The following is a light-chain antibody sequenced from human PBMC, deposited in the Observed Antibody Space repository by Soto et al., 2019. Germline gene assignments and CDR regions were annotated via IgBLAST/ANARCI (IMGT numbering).Light chain of an antibody. CDR1: SGHSSYT. CDR3: QTWGTGIQV. Sequence: QPVLTQSPSASASLGASVKLTCTLSSGHSSYTIAWHQQQPEKVPRYLMKLNSDGSHSKGDGIPDRFSGSRSGAERYLTSCSLQSEDEADYYCQTWGTGIQVFGGGTKLTVL. J-gene: IGLJ2*01. V-gene: IGLV4-69*01. CDR2: LNSDGSH.